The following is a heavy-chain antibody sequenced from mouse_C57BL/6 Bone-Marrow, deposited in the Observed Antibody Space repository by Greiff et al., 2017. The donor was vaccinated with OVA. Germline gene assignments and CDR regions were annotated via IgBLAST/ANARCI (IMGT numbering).Heavy chain of an antibody. CDR1: GYTFTDYN. CDR3: ARDYYGSERGFAY. Sequence: EVKLMESGPELVKPGASVKIPCKASGYTFTDYNMDWVKQSHGKSLEWIGDINPNNGGTIYNQKFKGKATLTVDKSSSTAYMELRSLTSEDTAVYYCARDYYGSERGFAYWGQGTLVTVSA. J-gene: IGHJ3*01. CDR2: INPNNGGT. V-gene: IGHV1-18*01. D-gene: IGHD1-1*01.